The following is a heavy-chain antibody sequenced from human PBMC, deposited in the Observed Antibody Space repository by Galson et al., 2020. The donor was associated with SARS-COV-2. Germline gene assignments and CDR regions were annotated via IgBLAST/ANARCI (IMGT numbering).Heavy chain of an antibody. D-gene: IGHD3-9*01. CDR3: TRLASIYYYYGMVV. J-gene: IGHJ6*02. Sequence: GGLLRLPFTAPEFTFSSYSINWARQAPGKGLEWVSYISSSSITIYYADSVKGRFTISRDNAKNSLYLQMNSLRAEDPAVYYCTRLASIYYYYGMVVWGQGTTVTVSS. CDR2: ISSSSITI. V-gene: IGHV3-48*01. CDR1: EFTFSSYS.